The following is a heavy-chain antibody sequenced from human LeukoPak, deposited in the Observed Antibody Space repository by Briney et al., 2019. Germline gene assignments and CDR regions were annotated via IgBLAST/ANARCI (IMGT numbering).Heavy chain of an antibody. V-gene: IGHV1-8*01. J-gene: IGHJ4*02. CDR2: MSPNSGNT. CDR3: VRTPPNWGADF. CDR1: GYTFTSYD. Sequence: ASVKVSCKASGYTFTSYDINWMRQATGQGLEWMGWMSPNSGNTGYAQKFQGRVTMTRDTSTGTAYLELSSLRSEDSAVYYCVRTPPNWGADFWGQGTLVTVSS. D-gene: IGHD7-27*01.